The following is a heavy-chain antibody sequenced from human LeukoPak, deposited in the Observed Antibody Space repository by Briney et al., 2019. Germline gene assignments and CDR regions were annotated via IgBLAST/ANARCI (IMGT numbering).Heavy chain of an antibody. J-gene: IGHJ3*02. V-gene: IGHV4-4*07. CDR1: GGSISSYY. CDR3: ARDAAVVTPVGAFDI. D-gene: IGHD4-23*01. CDR2: IYTSGST. Sequence: SETLSLTCTASGGSISSYYWSWIRQPAGKGLEWIGRIYTSGSTNYNPSLKSRVTMSVDTSKNQFSLKLSSVTAADTAVYYCARDAAVVTPVGAFDIWGQGTMVTVSS.